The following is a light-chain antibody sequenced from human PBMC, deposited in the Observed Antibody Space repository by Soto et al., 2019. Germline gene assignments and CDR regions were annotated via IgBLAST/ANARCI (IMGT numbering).Light chain of an antibody. V-gene: IGKV1-39*01. CDR1: QSISSY. CDR2: AAS. CDR3: QQSYSTLFT. Sequence: DIQMTQTPSSLSASVGDRVTITCRASQSISSYLNWYQQKPGKAPKLLIYAASSLQSGVPSRFSGSGSGTDFTLTISSLQPEDFATYYCQQSYSTLFTFGPRTKVDI. J-gene: IGKJ3*01.